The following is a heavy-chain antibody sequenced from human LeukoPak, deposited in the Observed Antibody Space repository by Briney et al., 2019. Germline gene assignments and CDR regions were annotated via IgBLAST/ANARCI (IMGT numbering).Heavy chain of an antibody. V-gene: IGHV4-59*01. Sequence: SETLSLTCTVAAGSISSYFWSWIRQPPGKGLEWIGYIYYSGSTNYNPSLKSRVTISVDTSKNQFSLKLSSVTAADPAVYYCARARARTSYHNGMDVWGQGTTVTVSS. D-gene: IGHD3-10*01. CDR2: IYYSGST. CDR1: AGSISSYF. J-gene: IGHJ6*02. CDR3: ARARARTSYHNGMDV.